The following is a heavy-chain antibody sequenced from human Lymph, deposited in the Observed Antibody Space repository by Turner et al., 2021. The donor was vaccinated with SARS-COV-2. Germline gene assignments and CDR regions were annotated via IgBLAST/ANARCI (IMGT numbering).Heavy chain of an antibody. D-gene: IGHD5-12*01. CDR1: GFTFDDYA. J-gene: IGHJ4*02. CDR3: AKEGLSGRRLQFVPYFAY. Sequence: EVQLVESGGGVVQPGGALRLSCAASGFTFDDYAMHWVRQAPGKGLEWVSPIRGDGGSTYYADSVKGRFTISRDDSKNSLYLQINSLRTEDTALYYCAKEGLSGRRLQFVPYFAYWGQGTLVSVSS. V-gene: IGHV3-43*02. CDR2: IRGDGGST.